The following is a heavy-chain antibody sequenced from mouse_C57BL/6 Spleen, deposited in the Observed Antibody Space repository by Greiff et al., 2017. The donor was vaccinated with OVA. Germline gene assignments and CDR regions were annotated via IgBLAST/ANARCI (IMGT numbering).Heavy chain of an antibody. CDR3: VRPDGYGFAY. J-gene: IGHJ3*01. Sequence: GGGLVQPKGSLKLSCAASGFSFNTYAMNWVRQAPGKGLEWVARIRSKSNNYATYYADSVKDRFTISRDDSESMLYLQMNNLKTEDTAMYYCVRPDGYGFAYWGQGTLVTVSA. V-gene: IGHV10-1*01. CDR1: GFSFNTYA. CDR2: IRSKSNNYAT. D-gene: IGHD2-3*01.